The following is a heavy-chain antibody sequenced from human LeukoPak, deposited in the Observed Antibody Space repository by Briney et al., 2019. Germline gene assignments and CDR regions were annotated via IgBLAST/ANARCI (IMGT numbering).Heavy chain of an antibody. D-gene: IGHD6-19*01. CDR1: GFTFSSYA. CDR2: ISGSGGST. V-gene: IGHV3-23*01. CDR3: ARDERIAVAGGGYYYGMDV. J-gene: IGHJ6*02. Sequence: GGSLRLSCAASGFTFSSYAMSRVRQAPGKGLEWVSAISGSGGSTYYADSVKGRFTISRDNSKNTLYLQMNSLRSEDTAVYYCARDERIAVAGGGYYYGMDVWGQGTTVTVSS.